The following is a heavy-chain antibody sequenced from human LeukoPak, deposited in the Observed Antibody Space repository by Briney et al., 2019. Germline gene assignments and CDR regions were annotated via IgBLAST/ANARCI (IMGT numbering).Heavy chain of an antibody. Sequence: GGSLRLSCAASGFTFSSYGMHWVRQAPGKGLECVAVIWYDGSNKYYADSVKGRFTISRDNSKNTLYLQMNSLRAEDTAVYYCARDQYQLPKYYFDYWGQGTLVTVSS. CDR1: GFTFSSYG. D-gene: IGHD2-2*01. V-gene: IGHV3-33*01. J-gene: IGHJ4*02. CDR3: ARDQYQLPKYYFDY. CDR2: IWYDGSNK.